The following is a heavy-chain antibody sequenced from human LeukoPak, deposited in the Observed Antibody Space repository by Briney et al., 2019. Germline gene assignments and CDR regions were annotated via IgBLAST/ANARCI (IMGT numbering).Heavy chain of an antibody. J-gene: IGHJ4*02. V-gene: IGHV1-69*06. CDR1: GGTFSSYA. D-gene: IGHD1-26*01. Sequence: SVKVSCKASGGTFSSYAISWVRQAPGQGLEWMGGIIPIFGTANYAQKFQGRVTMTADTSTSTAYMELRSLRSDDTAIYYCARVVGLNEWEPHYWGQGTLVTVSS. CDR2: IIPIFGTA. CDR3: ARVVGLNEWEPHY.